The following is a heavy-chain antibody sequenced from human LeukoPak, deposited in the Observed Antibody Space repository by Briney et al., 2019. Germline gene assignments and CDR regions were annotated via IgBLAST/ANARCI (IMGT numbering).Heavy chain of an antibody. J-gene: IGHJ5*02. CDR1: GFTFDDYA. V-gene: IGHV3-9*01. Sequence: GRSLRLSCAASGFTFDDYAMHWVRQAPGKGLEWVSGISWNSGSIGYADSVKGRFTISRDNAKNSLYLQMNSLRAEDAALYYCAKDPSGYDFQYWFDPWGQGTLVTVSS. CDR2: ISWNSGSI. CDR3: AKDPSGYDFQYWFDP. D-gene: IGHD5-12*01.